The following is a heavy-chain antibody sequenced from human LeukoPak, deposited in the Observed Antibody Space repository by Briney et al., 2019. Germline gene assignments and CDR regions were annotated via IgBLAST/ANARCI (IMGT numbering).Heavy chain of an antibody. CDR1: GFTVSSNY. V-gene: IGHV3-53*04. CDR3: ASYSGSYYLYYYGMDV. D-gene: IGHD1-26*01. CDR2: IYSGGST. Sequence: PGGSLRLSCAASGFTVSSNYMSWVPQAPGKGLEGVSVIYSGGSTYYADSVKGRSTISRHNSKNTLYLQMNSLRVEDTAVYYCASYSGSYYLYYYGMDVWGQGTTVTVSS. J-gene: IGHJ6*02.